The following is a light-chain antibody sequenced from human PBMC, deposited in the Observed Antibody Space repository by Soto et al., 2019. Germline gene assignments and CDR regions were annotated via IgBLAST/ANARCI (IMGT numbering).Light chain of an antibody. V-gene: IGLV2-14*01. CDR3: SSYVSSSSYV. Sequence: QSALTQPASVSGSPGQSITISCTGTSSDVGGYNHVSWYQIHPGKAPKLIIYEVTSRPSGVSYRFSGSKSGNSASLTISGLQAEDEADYYCSSYVSSSSYVFGGGTKLTVL. CDR2: EVT. CDR1: SSDVGGYNH. J-gene: IGLJ1*01.